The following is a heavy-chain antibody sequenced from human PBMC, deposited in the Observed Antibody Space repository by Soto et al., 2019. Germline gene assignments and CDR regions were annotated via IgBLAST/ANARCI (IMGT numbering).Heavy chain of an antibody. CDR2: INHSGST. D-gene: IGHD2-15*01. CDR3: ARGRGRGLRKNSGMDV. V-gene: IGHV4-34*01. Sequence: LSLTCAVYGGPFSGYYWSWIRQPPGKGLEWIGEINHSGSTNYNPSLKSRVTISVDTSKNQFSLKLSSVTAADTAVYYCARGRGRGLRKNSGMDVWGQGTTVTVSS. CDR1: GGPFSGYY. J-gene: IGHJ6*02.